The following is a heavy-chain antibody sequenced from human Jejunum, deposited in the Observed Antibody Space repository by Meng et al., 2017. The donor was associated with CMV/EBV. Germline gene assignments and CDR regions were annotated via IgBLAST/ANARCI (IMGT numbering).Heavy chain of an antibody. D-gene: IGHD1-26*01. CDR2: ISAYNGNT. Sequence: QVQLVRAGAEMNKPGTSVKGACEVSGFIFTSYAISWVRQAPGQGLQYMGWISAYNGNTNYAQELQGRVTMTTDTSTRTAYMELRSLRSDDTAVYYCAREADGATFDYWGQGTLVTVSS. J-gene: IGHJ4*02. CDR1: GFIFTSYA. CDR3: AREADGATFDY. V-gene: IGHV1-18*01.